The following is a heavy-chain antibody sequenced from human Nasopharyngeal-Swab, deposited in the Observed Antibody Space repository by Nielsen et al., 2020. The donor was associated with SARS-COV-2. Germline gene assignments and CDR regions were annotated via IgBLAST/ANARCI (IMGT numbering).Heavy chain of an antibody. CDR1: GLSFSTYW. J-gene: IGHJ6*03. Sequence: GSLRLSCAASGLSFSTYWMTWVRQAPGKGLEWVANIKQDGSEKYYVDSVKGRFTVSRDNPKNLLYLQVNSLRAEDTAVYYCARQGVFVPAYFHQYYMDVWGKGTTVTVSS. CDR2: IKQDGSEK. V-gene: IGHV3-7*03. D-gene: IGHD3-16*02. CDR3: ARQGVFVPAYFHQYYMDV.